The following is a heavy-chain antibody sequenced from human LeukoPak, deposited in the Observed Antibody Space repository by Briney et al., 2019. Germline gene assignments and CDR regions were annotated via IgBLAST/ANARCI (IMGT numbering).Heavy chain of an antibody. CDR3: ARVAYYDILTGYRHFDY. CDR1: GGSISSSNW. D-gene: IGHD3-9*01. J-gene: IGHJ4*02. Sequence: SGTLSLTCAVSGGSISSSNWWSWVRQPPGKGLEWIGEIYHSGSTNYNPSLKGRVTISVDKSKNQFSLKLSSVTAADTAVYYCARVAYYDILTGYRHFDYWGQGTLVTVSS. CDR2: IYHSGST. V-gene: IGHV4-4*02.